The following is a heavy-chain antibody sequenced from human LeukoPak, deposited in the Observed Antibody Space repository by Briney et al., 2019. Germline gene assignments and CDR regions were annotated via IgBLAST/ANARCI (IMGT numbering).Heavy chain of an antibody. CDR3: ARDWSDSSSWYGGWFDP. J-gene: IGHJ5*02. D-gene: IGHD6-13*01. V-gene: IGHV1-18*01. CDR1: GYTFTSYG. Sequence: ASVKVSCKASGYTFTSYGIGWVRQAPGQGLEWMGWISAYNGNTNYAQKLQGRVTMTTDTSTSTAYMELRSLRSDDTAVYYCARDWSDSSSWYGGWFDPWGQGTLVTVSS. CDR2: ISAYNGNT.